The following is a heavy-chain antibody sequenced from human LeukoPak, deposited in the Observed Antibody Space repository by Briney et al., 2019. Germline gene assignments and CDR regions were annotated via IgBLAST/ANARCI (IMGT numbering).Heavy chain of an antibody. J-gene: IGHJ4*02. Sequence: SETLSLTCAVYGGSFSDYYWTWIRQPPGKGLEWIGEINHSGSTNYNPSLKSRITISVDTSKNQFSLKLNSVTAADTAVYYCARGGWVVLAAINSWGQGTLVTVSS. CDR3: ARGGWVVLAAINS. CDR1: GGSFSDYY. D-gene: IGHD2-2*02. CDR2: INHSGST. V-gene: IGHV4-34*01.